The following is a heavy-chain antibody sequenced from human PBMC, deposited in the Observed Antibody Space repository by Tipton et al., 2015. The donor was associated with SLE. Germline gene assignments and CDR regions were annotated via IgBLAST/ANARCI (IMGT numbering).Heavy chain of an antibody. CDR1: GASISSGGYY. Sequence: LRLSCTVSGASISSGGYYWNWIRQHPGKGLEWIGYIYYSDSTYYNPSLKSRVTISVDTSKNHFSLKLTSVTAADTAVYYCANSPSAMVLGKRFDSGGQGTRSTVSS. V-gene: IGHV4-31*03. D-gene: IGHD5-18*01. J-gene: IGHJ4*02. CDR2: IYYSDST. CDR3: ANSPSAMVLGKRFDS.